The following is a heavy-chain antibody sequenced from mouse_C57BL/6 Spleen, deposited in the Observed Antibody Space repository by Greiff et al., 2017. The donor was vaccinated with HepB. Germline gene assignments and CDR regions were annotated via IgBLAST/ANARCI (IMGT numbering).Heavy chain of an antibody. J-gene: IGHJ2*01. CDR2: ISYDGSN. CDR3: ARSYDYDDVPLYFDY. D-gene: IGHD2-4*01. CDR1: GYSITSGYY. Sequence: EVQRVESGPGLVKPSQSLSLTCSVTGYSITSGYYWNWIRQFPGNKLEWMGYISYDGSNNYNPSLKNRISITRDTSKNQFFLKLNSVTTEDTATYYCARSYDYDDVPLYFDYWGQGTTLTVSS. V-gene: IGHV3-6*01.